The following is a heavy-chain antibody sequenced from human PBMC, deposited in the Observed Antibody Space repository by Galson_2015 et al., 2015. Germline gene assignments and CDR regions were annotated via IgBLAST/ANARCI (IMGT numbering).Heavy chain of an antibody. V-gene: IGHV4-39*07. CDR3: ARVSPAAGTTDY. CDR2: IYYSGST. J-gene: IGHJ4*02. Sequence: SETLSLTCTVSGGSISSSSYYWGWIRQPPGKGLEWIGSIYYSGSTYYNPSLKSRVTISVDTSKNQFSLKLNSVTAADTAVYYCARVSPAAGTTDYSGQGTLVTVSS. D-gene: IGHD6-13*01. CDR1: GGSISSSSYY.